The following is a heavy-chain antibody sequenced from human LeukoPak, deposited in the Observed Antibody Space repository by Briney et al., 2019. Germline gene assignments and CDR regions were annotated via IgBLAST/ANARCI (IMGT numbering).Heavy chain of an antibody. CDR1: GFSVSDYS. CDR2: ITSSSGST. Sequence: GGSLRLSCAASGFSVSDYSMSWIRQSPGKGLDWISYITSSSGSTNYADSVKGRFTISRDNAKNSVALQMNSLRAEDTAVYYCTRERRGSYYAFESWGQGTLVTVSS. J-gene: IGHJ4*02. CDR3: TRERRGSYYAFES. D-gene: IGHD3-16*01. V-gene: IGHV3-11*05.